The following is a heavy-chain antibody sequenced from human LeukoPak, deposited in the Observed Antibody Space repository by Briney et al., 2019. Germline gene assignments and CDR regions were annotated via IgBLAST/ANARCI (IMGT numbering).Heavy chain of an antibody. D-gene: IGHD4-17*01. Sequence: ASVKVSCKASGYTFTSYAISWVRQAPGQGLEWMGRIIPILGIANYAQKFQGRVTITADKSTSTAYMELSSLRSEDTAVYYCARGGMTTVNDYWGQGTLVTVSS. CDR2: IIPILGIA. CDR3: ARGGMTTVNDY. J-gene: IGHJ4*02. CDR1: GYTFTSYA. V-gene: IGHV1-69*04.